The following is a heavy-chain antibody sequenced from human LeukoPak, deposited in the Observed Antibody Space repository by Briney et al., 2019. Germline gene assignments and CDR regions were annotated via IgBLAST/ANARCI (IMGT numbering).Heavy chain of an antibody. D-gene: IGHD6-19*01. J-gene: IGHJ4*02. V-gene: IGHV3-21*01. CDR1: GFTFSSYS. CDR3: ARDLAVAGTVDY. CDR2: ISSSSSYI. Sequence: GGSLRLSCAASGFTFSSYSMNWVRQAPGKGLEWVSSISSSSSYIYYADSVKGRFTISRDNTKNSLYLQMNSLRAEDTAVYYCARDLAVAGTVDYWGQGTLVTVSS.